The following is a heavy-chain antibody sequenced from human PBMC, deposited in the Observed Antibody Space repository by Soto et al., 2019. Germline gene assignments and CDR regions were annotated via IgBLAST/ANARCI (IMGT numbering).Heavy chain of an antibody. CDR3: TNLRPTGN. D-gene: IGHD4-17*01. CDR2: INSDGSIT. J-gene: IGHJ4*02. Sequence: GALRLSCAASGFTFSSYWMHWVRQAPGKGLVWVSRINSDGSITNYADSVKGRFTISRDNAKNTVYLQMNSLRAEDTAVYYCTNLRPTGNWGQGTLVTVSS. CDR1: GFTFSSYW. V-gene: IGHV3-74*01.